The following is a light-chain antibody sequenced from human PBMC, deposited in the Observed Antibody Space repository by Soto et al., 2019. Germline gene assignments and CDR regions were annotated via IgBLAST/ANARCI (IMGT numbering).Light chain of an antibody. CDR1: QSVRSNY. CDR2: GAS. CDR3: HQYGGSPT. Sequence: TVLTQSPGTLSLSPGETATLSCRASQSVRSNYLARYQQKPGQAPRLLIYGASSRATGIPDRFSGSGSGTDFTLTINRLDPEDFAVFYCHQYGGSPTFGQGTKLEIK. V-gene: IGKV3-20*01. J-gene: IGKJ2*01.